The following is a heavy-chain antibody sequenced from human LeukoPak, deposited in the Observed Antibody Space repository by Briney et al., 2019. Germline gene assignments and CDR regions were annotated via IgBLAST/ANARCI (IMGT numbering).Heavy chain of an antibody. CDR2: MNPNSGNT. V-gene: IGHV1-8*01. CDR1: GYTFTSYD. Sequence: ASVKVSCKASGYTFTSYDINWVRQATGQGLEWMGWMNPNSGNTGYAQKFQGRVTMTRNTSISTAYMELSSLRSEDTAVYYCRLGSGSYYNGGAGFDSWGQGTLVTVSS. J-gene: IGHJ5*01. D-gene: IGHD3-10*01. CDR3: RLGSGSYYNGGAGFDS.